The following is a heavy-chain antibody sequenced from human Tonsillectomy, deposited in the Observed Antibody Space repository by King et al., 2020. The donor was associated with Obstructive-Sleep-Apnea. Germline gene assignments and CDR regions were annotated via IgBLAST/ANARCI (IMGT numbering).Heavy chain of an antibody. Sequence: VQLVESGGGLVQPGGSLRLSCAASGFTFSSYAMSWVRQAPGKGLEWVSAISGSGGSTYYADSVKGRFTISRDNSKNTLYLQMNSLRAEDTAVYYCAKEEIVVRVLGPVFDYWGQGTLVTVSS. CDR2: ISGSGGST. CDR3: AKEEIVVRVLGPVFDY. D-gene: IGHD3-22*01. J-gene: IGHJ4*02. V-gene: IGHV3-23*04. CDR1: GFTFSSYA.